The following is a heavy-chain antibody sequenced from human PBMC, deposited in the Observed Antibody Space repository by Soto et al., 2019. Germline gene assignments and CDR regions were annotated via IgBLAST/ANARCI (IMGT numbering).Heavy chain of an antibody. CDR2: INHSGST. CDR3: ARGTGKIVVGVAATLYSDWFDP. D-gene: IGHD2-15*01. CDR1: GGSFSGYY. Sequence: QVQLQQWGAGLLKPSETLSLTCAVYGGSFSGYYWSWIRQPPGKGLEWIGEINHSGSTNYNPSLKSRVTISVDPSKNQFSLRLSSVTAADTAVYYCARGTGKIVVGVAATLYSDWFDPWGQGTLVTVSS. V-gene: IGHV4-34*01. J-gene: IGHJ5*02.